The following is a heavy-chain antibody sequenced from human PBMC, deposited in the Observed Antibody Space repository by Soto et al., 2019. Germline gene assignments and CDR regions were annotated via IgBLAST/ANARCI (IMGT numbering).Heavy chain of an antibody. CDR3: AKAARGNYYYYYGMDV. Sequence: AAGFTFSSYGMHWVRHAPGKGLERVAVISYDGSNKYYADPVKGRFTISRDNSKNTLYLQMNSLRAEDTAVYYCAKAARGNYYYYYGMDVWGQGTTVT. D-gene: IGHD3-10*01. CDR2: ISYDGSNK. CDR1: GFTFSSYG. V-gene: IGHV3-30*18. J-gene: IGHJ6*02.